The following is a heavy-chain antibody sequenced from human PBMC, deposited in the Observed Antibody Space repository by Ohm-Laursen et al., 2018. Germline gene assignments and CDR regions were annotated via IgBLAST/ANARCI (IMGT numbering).Heavy chain of an antibody. Sequence: GSSVKVSCKASGYTFTSYDINWVRQATGQGLEWMGWMNPNSGNTGYAQKFQGRVTMTRNTSISTAYMELSSLRSEDTAVYYCAREAKSYGYVLVYWDQGTLVTVSS. CDR2: MNPNSGNT. V-gene: IGHV1-8*01. J-gene: IGHJ4*02. CDR3: AREAKSYGYVLVY. CDR1: GYTFTSYD. D-gene: IGHD5-18*01.